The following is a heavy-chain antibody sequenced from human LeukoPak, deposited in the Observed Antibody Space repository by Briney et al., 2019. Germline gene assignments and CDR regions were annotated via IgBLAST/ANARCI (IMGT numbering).Heavy chain of an antibody. CDR2: IYSSGST. Sequence: SETLSLTCTVSGVSISRYYWSWIRQPAGKGLEWIGRIYSSGSTTYNPSLKSRLTMSIDTSKNQFSLQLSSLTAADTAVYYCARAGAYSWTFDYWGQGTLVTVSS. CDR3: ARAGAYSWTFDY. J-gene: IGHJ4*02. CDR1: GVSISRYY. D-gene: IGHD2-15*01. V-gene: IGHV4-4*07.